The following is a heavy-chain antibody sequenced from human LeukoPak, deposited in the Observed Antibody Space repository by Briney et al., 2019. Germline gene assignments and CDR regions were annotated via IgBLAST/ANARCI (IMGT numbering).Heavy chain of an antibody. CDR3: ARAHYSGSYSYYNRAFDY. V-gene: IGHV4-59*01. D-gene: IGHD3-10*01. CDR1: GGSIYSYY. CDR2: IYYRGTI. Sequence: SETLSLTCTVSGGSIYSYYWGWIRQPPGKGLEWIGYIYYRGTINYSPSLKSRVALSMDTSNNQFSLNLSSVTAADTAVYYCARAHYSGSYSYYNRAFDYWGQGILATVSS. J-gene: IGHJ4*02.